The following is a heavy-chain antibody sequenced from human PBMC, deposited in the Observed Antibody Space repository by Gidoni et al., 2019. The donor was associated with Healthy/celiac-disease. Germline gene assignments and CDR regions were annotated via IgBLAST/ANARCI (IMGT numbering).Heavy chain of an antibody. CDR2: IYTSGST. CDR1: GGSISSGSYY. J-gene: IGHJ6*02. D-gene: IGHD3-10*01. CDR3: ARSPLDVRGVTNYYYYGMDV. Sequence: QVQLQESGPGLVKPSQTLSLTCTVSGGSISSGSYYWSWIRQPAGKGLEWIGRIYTSGSTNYNPSLKSRVTISVDTSKNQFSLKLSSVTAADTAVYYCARSPLDVRGVTNYYYYGMDVWGQGTTVTVSS. V-gene: IGHV4-61*02.